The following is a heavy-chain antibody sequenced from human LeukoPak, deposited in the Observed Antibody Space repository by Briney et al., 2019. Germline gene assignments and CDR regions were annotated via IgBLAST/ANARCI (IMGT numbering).Heavy chain of an antibody. CDR2: INTNTGNP. D-gene: IGHD4-23*01. CDR1: GYTFTSYA. J-gene: IGHJ4*02. Sequence: ASVKVSCKASGYTFTSYAMNWVRQAPGQGLEWMGWINTNTGNPTYAQGFTGRFVFSLDTSVSTAYLQISSLKAEDTAVYYCARDLDRGPYGGNSYRDYWGQGTLVTVSS. V-gene: IGHV7-4-1*02. CDR3: ARDLDRGPYGGNSYRDY.